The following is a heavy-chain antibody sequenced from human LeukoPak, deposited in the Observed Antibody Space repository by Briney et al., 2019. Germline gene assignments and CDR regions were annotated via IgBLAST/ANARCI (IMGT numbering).Heavy chain of an antibody. CDR1: GYSFTSYW. CDR3: ARQRYSYGYDFAFGFDY. D-gene: IGHD5-18*01. CDR2: IYPGDSDT. J-gene: IGHJ4*02. V-gene: IGHV5-51*01. Sequence: GESLKISCEGSGYSFTSYWIGWVRQMPGKGLEWMGIIYPGDSDTRYSPSFQGQVTISADKSISTAYLQWSSLKASDTAMYYCARQRYSYGYDFAFGFDYWGQGTLVTVSS.